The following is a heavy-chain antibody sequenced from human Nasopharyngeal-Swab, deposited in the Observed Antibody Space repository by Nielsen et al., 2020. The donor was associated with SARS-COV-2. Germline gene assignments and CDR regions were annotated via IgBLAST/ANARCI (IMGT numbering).Heavy chain of an antibody. V-gene: IGHV3-7*01. J-gene: IGHJ6*02. CDR3: ARDGTGTLDYYYYYGMDV. CDR1: EFTFSSYW. D-gene: IGHD1-7*01. Sequence: GGSLRLSCAASEFTFSSYWMSWVRQAPGKGLEWVANIKQDGSEKYYVDSVKGRFTISRDNAKNSLYLQMNSLRAEDTAVYYCARDGTGTLDYYYYYGMDVWGQGTTVTVSS. CDR2: IKQDGSEK.